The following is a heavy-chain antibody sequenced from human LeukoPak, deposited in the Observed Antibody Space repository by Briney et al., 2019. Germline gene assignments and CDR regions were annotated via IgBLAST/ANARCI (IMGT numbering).Heavy chain of an antibody. CDR3: AKTSGYRRFDP. V-gene: IGHV3-23*01. J-gene: IGHJ5*02. D-gene: IGHD5-12*01. CDR2: ISGSGGST. CDR1: GFTFSSYA. Sequence: GGSLRLSCAASGFTFSSYAMSWVRQAPGRGLEWVSAISGSGGSTYFADSVKGRFTISRDNSKNTLYLQMNSLRAEDTAVYYCAKTSGYRRFDPWGQGTLVTVSS.